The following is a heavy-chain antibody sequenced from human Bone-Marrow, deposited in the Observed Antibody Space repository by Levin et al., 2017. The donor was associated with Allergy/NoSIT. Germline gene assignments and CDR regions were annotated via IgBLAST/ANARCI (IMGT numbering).Heavy chain of an antibody. CDR2: ISSSGRTR. D-gene: IGHD4-17*01. CDR1: GFNFIEYS. J-gene: IGHJ5*01. CDR3: ARAPDFGDYVSDS. Sequence: GGSLRLSCAASGFNFIEYSMNWVRQAPGKGLEWLSYISSSGRTRYYADSLNGRFTVSRDNAKNSVYLQMSSLRVEDTAVYYCARAPDFGDYVSDSWGRGTRVIVSS. V-gene: IGHV3-48*01.